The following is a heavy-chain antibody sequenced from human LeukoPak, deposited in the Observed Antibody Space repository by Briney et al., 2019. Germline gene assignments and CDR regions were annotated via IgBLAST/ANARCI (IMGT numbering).Heavy chain of an antibody. V-gene: IGHV3-23*01. J-gene: IGHJ4*02. Sequence: GGSLRLSCAASGFTFSSSAMTWVRQAPGKGLEWVSLISGSGGNTYYADSVKGRFTISRDNAKNTLYLQMNSLRAEDTAVYYCARALGSPLDYWGQGTLVTVSS. D-gene: IGHD1-26*01. CDR1: GFTFSSSA. CDR2: ISGSGGNT. CDR3: ARALGSPLDY.